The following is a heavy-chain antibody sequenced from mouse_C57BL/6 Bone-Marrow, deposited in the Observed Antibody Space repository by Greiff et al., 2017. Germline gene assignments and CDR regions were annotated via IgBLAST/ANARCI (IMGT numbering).Heavy chain of an antibody. D-gene: IGHD2-2*01. CDR3: ARGIYGYDGTFDY. CDR2: INPYNGDT. J-gene: IGHJ2*01. Sequence: VQLKESGPELVKPGDSVKISCKASGYSFTGYFMNWVMQSHGTSLEWIGRINPYNGDTFYNQKFKGKATLTVDKSSSTAHMELRSLTSEDSAVYYCARGIYGYDGTFDYWGQGTTLTVSS. CDR1: GYSFTGYF. V-gene: IGHV1-20*01.